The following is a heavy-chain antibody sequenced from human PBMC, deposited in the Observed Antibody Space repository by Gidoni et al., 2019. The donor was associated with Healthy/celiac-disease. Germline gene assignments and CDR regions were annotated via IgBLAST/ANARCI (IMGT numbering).Heavy chain of an antibody. CDR2: ISSSSSYI. CDR1: GFTFSSYS. CDR3: ARDIAATDYYYGMDV. V-gene: IGHV3-21*01. Sequence: EVQLVESGGGLVKPGGSLRLSCAASGFTFSSYSMNWVRQAPGKGLEWVSSISSSSSYIYYADSVKGRFTISRDNAKNSLYLQMNSLRAEDTAVYYCARDIAATDYYYGMDVWGQGTTVTVSS. D-gene: IGHD2-15*01. J-gene: IGHJ6*02.